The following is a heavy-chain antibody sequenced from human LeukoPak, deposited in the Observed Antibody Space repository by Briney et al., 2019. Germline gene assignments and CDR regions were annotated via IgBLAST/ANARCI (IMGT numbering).Heavy chain of an antibody. CDR2: IIPIFGTA. D-gene: IGHD2-2*01. CDR1: GGTFSSYA. CDR3: ARLVVVGVPFDY. J-gene: IGHJ4*02. V-gene: IGHV1-69*13. Sequence: ASVKVSCKASGGTFSSYAISWVRQAPGQGLEWMGGIIPIFGTANYAQKFQGRVTITADESTSTAYMELSSLRSEDTAVYYCARLVVVGVPFDYWGQGTLVTVSS.